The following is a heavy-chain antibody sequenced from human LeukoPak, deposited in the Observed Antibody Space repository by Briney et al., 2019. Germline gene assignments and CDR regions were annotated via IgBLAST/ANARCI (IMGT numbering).Heavy chain of an antibody. D-gene: IGHD3-3*01. J-gene: IGHJ6*02. V-gene: IGHV3-23*01. CDR1: GFTFSSSA. CDR2: ISNNGGYT. Sequence: HPGGSLRLSCAASGFTFSSSAMSWVRQAPGKGLEWVSAISNNGGYTYYADSVQGRFTISRDNSKSTLCLQMNSLRAEDTAVYYCAQFDVLSGYYSGFDVWGQGTTVIVSS. CDR3: AQFDVLSGYYSGFDV.